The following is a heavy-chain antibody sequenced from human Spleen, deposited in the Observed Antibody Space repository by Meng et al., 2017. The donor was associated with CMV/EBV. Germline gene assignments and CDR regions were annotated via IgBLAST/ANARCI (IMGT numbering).Heavy chain of an antibody. CDR1: GYTFTEYY. J-gene: IGHJ6*02. Sequence: ASVKVSCKTSGYTFTEYYIHWVRQAPGQGLEWMGWINPNSGDTNYAQKFQGRVTMTRDTSISTAYMELSRLGSDDTAVYYRARHLGSYYYGMDVWGQGTTVTVSS. CDR3: ARHLGSYYYGMDV. CDR2: INPNSGDT. D-gene: IGHD3-10*01. V-gene: IGHV1-2*02.